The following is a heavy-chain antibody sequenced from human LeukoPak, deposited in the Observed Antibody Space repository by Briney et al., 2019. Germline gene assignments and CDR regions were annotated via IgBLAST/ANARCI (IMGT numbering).Heavy chain of an antibody. CDR1: GGSISSSSYY. V-gene: IGHV4-39*07. CDR2: IYYSGST. J-gene: IGHJ2*01. D-gene: IGHD3-22*01. CDR3: ARDPYYYDSSGYYRSRYFDL. Sequence: SETLSLTCTVSGGSISSSSYYWGWIRQPPGKGLEWIGSIYYSGSTYYNPSLKSRVTISVDTSKNQFSLKLSSVTAADTAVYYCARDPYYYDSSGYYRSRYFDLWGRGTLVTVSS.